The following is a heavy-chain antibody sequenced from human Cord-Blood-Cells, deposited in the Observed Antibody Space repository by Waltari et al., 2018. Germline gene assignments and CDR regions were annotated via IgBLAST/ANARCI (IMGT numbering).Heavy chain of an antibody. CDR2: INHSGST. V-gene: IGHV4-34*01. CDR3: ARVVVTAIPDY. Sequence: GLLKPSETLSLTCAVYGGSFSGYYWSWIRQPPGKGLEWIGEINHSGSTNYNPSLKSRVTISVDTSKNQFSLKLSSVTAADTAVYYCARVVVTAIPDYWGQGTLVTVSS. D-gene: IGHD2-21*02. J-gene: IGHJ4*02. CDR1: GGSFSGYY.